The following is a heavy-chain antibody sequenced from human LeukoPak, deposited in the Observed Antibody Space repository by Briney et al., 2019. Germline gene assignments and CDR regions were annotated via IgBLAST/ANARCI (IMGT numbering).Heavy chain of an antibody. J-gene: IGHJ4*02. CDR3: ARDVRFGDLLYTGAPAFDY. Sequence: SETLSLTCAVYGGSFSGYYWSWIRQPPGKGLEWIGEINHSGSTYYNPSLKSRVTISLDTSKNQFSLKLTSVTAANTAMYYCARDVRFGDLLYTGAPAFDYWGQGTLVTVSS. CDR1: GGSFSGYY. V-gene: IGHV4-34*01. D-gene: IGHD3-10*01. CDR2: INHSGST.